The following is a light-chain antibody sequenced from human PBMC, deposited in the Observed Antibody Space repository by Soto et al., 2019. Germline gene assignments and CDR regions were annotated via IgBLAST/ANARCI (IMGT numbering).Light chain of an antibody. CDR1: SSDVGGFNY. CDR3: SSYRGSNTL. Sequence: SALTQPASVSGSPGQSITISCTGTSSDVGGFNYVSWYQQHPGKAPKLMIYEVSNRPSGVSNRFSGSKSGNTASLTISGLQAEDEADYYCSSYRGSNTLFGGGTKLTVL. J-gene: IGLJ2*01. CDR2: EVS. V-gene: IGLV2-14*01.